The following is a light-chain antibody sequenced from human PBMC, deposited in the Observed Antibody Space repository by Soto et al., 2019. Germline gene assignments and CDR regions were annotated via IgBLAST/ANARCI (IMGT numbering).Light chain of an antibody. CDR2: DAS. CDR1: QTISTW. J-gene: IGKJ1*01. Sequence: DIQVTQSPPAVSASVGDRVNITCRASQTISTWMAWYQQKPGKAPKLLVYDASTLQSGVASRFSGSGSGTEFTLIISGLQPDDSATYYCQHYKMYSPWTFGQGTKVDIK. V-gene: IGKV1-5*01. CDR3: QHYKMYSPWT.